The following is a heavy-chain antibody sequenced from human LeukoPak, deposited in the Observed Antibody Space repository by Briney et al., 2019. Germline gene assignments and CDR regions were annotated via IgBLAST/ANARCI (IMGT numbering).Heavy chain of an antibody. Sequence: ASVKVSCTASGYTSTNYYMHWVRQAPGQGLEWMGIINPSGNSTRYEQKFQDRVTMTRETSTRTVYMELSSLRSEDTAVYYCARGYSSTYRIDYWGQGTLVTVSS. CDR1: GYTSTNYY. CDR2: INPSGNST. J-gene: IGHJ4*02. D-gene: IGHD2/OR15-2a*01. V-gene: IGHV1-46*01. CDR3: ARGYSSTYRIDY.